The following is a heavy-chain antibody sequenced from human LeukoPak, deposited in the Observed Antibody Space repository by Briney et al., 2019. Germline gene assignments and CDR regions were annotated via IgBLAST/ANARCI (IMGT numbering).Heavy chain of an antibody. CDR1: GFTFSSYA. CDR2: ISYDGSNK. D-gene: IGHD6-19*01. Sequence: GGSLRLSCAASGFTFSSYAMHWVRQAPGKGLEWVAVISYDGSNKYYADSVKGRFTSSRDNSKNTLYLQMNSLRAEDTAVYYCARALGGSGYSSGRAEYFQHWGQGTLVTVSS. V-gene: IGHV3-30-3*01. J-gene: IGHJ1*01. CDR3: ARALGGSGYSSGRAEYFQH.